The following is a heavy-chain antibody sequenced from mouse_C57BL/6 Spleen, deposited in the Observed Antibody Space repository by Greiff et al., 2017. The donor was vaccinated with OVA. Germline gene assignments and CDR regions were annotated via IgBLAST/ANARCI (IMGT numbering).Heavy chain of an antibody. CDR3: ARGFFPYGSSYGYFDV. V-gene: IGHV3-6*01. J-gene: IGHJ1*03. Sequence: DVKLQESGPGLVKPSQSLSLTCSVTGYSITSGYYWNWIRQFPGNKLEWMGYISYDGSNNYNPSLKNRISITRDTSKNQFFLKLNSVTTEDTATYYCARGFFPYGSSYGYFDVWGTGTTVTVSS. D-gene: IGHD1-1*01. CDR2: ISYDGSN. CDR1: GYSITSGYY.